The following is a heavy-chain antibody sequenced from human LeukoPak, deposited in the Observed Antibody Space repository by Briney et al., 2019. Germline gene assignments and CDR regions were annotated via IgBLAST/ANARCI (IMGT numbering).Heavy chain of an antibody. CDR2: ISYDGSNK. CDR3: AKPEGGVAGLIDY. V-gene: IGHV3-30*18. CDR1: GFTFSSYG. J-gene: IGHJ4*02. Sequence: GGSLRLSCAASGFTFSSYGMHWVRQAPGKGLEWVAVISYDGSNKYYADSVKGRFTISRDNSKNTLYLQMNSLRAEDTAVYYCAKPEGGVAGLIDYWGQGTLVTVSS. D-gene: IGHD6-19*01.